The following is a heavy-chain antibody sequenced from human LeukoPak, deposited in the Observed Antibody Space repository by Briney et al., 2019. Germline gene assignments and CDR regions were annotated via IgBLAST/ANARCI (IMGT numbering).Heavy chain of an antibody. Sequence: GGPLRLSCAASGFTFNTYAMSWVRQAPGKGLEGLSGISASGGSTYYADSVKRRFTLSTENSKNTLYLQMNSLRAEDTAVYYCAKDQEWHSGYSYGSDYWGQGTLVTVSS. J-gene: IGHJ4*02. D-gene: IGHD5-18*01. CDR1: GFTFNTYA. CDR2: ISASGGST. V-gene: IGHV3-23*01. CDR3: AKDQEWHSGYSYGSDY.